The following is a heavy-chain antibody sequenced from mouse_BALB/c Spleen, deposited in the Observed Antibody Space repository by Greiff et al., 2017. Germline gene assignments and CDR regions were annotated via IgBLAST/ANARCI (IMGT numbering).Heavy chain of an antibody. J-gene: IGHJ2*01. V-gene: IGHV5-6-5*01. D-gene: IGHD2-3*01. Sequence: EVQGVESGGGLVKPGGSLKLSCAASGFTFSSYAMSWVRQTPEKRLEWVASISSGGSTYYPDSVKGRFTISRDNARNILYLQMSSLRSEDTAMYYCTRDGGYDGYFYFDYWGQGTTLTVSS. CDR3: TRDGGYDGYFYFDY. CDR1: GFTFSSYA. CDR2: ISSGGST.